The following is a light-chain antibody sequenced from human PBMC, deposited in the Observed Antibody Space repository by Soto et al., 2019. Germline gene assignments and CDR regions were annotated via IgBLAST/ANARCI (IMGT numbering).Light chain of an antibody. CDR3: TSYTTSETLL. V-gene: IGLV2-14*03. Sequence: QSALTQPASVSGSPGQSITISCTGTSSDVGAYNYVSWYQQHPGKAPKLMIFDVSNRPSGVSNRFSGSKSVNTASLTISGLQAEDEADYYCTSYTTSETLLFGGGTKVTVL. CDR1: SSDVGAYNY. CDR2: DVS. J-gene: IGLJ2*01.